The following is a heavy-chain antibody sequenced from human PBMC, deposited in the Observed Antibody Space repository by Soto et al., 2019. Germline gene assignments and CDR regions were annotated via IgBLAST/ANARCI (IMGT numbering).Heavy chain of an antibody. CDR2: IKSKTDGGTT. CDR3: TTPTLESYYGGETDVFDI. J-gene: IGHJ3*02. Sequence: GGSLRLSCAASGFTFSNAWMSWVRQAPGKGLEWVGRIKSKTDGGTTDYAAPVKGRFTISRDDSKNTLYLQMNSLKTEDTAVYYCTTPTLESYYGGETDVFDIWGQGTMVTVSS. V-gene: IGHV3-15*01. D-gene: IGHD1-26*01. CDR1: GFTFSNAW.